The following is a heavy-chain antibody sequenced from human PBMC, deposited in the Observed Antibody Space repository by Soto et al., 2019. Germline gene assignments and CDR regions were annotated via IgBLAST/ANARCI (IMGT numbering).Heavy chain of an antibody. Sequence: TSETLSLTCTVSGGSVSSRGYSWSWIRQPPGKGLEWIGYIYDSGSTNYNPSLKSRVTISVDTSKNQFSLTLSSVTAADTAVYYCARGKGDYYDSSGYHDEGAFGIWGQGAMVTVSS. CDR1: GGSVSSRGYS. CDR2: IYDSGST. D-gene: IGHD3-22*01. CDR3: ARGKGDYYDSSGYHDEGAFGI. J-gene: IGHJ3*02. V-gene: IGHV4-61*08.